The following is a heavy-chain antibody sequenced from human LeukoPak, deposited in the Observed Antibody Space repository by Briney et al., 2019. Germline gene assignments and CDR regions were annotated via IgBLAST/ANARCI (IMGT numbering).Heavy chain of an antibody. CDR1: GGSVSDYY. D-gene: IGHD6-13*01. Sequence: SETLSLTCTISGGSVSDYYWSWIRQSPGKGLEWIGYIYHTGSTSYSPSLKGRVTISADTSQNQFSLKLSSVTAADTAVYYCARGRSSWSSGTWFDPWGQGTLVTVSS. V-gene: IGHV4-59*02. J-gene: IGHJ5*02. CDR3: ARGRSSWSSGTWFDP. CDR2: IYHTGST.